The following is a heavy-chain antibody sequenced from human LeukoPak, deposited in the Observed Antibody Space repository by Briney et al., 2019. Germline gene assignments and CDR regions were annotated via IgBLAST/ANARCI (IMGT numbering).Heavy chain of an antibody. CDR3: ATYGGNTAEFFQY. D-gene: IGHD4-23*01. V-gene: IGHV1-69*05. Sequence: VASVKVSCKASGGPFYKYAINWVRQAPGQGLEWMGGTMPVIGTPIYAQKFQSRVTITTGESTNTAFMELNNLRSEDTAIYYCATYGGNTAEFFQYWGQGTLVTVSS. CDR1: GGPFYKYA. CDR2: TMPVIGTP. J-gene: IGHJ1*01.